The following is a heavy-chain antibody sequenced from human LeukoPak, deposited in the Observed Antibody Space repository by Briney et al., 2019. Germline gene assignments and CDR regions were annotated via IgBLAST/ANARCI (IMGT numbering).Heavy chain of an antibody. D-gene: IGHD6-19*01. CDR2: IYYSGST. CDR3: ARATAVGYFDY. CDR1: GYSISSGYY. Sequence: SETLSLTCTVSGYSISSGYYWGWIRQPPGKGLEWIGYIYYSGSTNYNPSLKSRVTISLDTSKNQFSLKLSSVTAADTAVYYCARATAVGYFDYWGQGTLVTVSS. V-gene: IGHV4-38-2*02. J-gene: IGHJ4*02.